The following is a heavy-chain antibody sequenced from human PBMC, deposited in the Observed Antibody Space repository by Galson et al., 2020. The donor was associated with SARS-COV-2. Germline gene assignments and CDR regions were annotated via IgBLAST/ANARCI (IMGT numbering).Heavy chain of an antibody. CDR3: ARDRADKVIGSTGYFDY. V-gene: IGHV4-39*07. Sequence: SEPLSLTCTVLDRSISSSSYYWGWIRQPPGKGLEWIGSLYYRGRTYYNPSLTSRVTISVDTSKHQISLKPSSVTAADTAVYYCARDRADKVIGSTGYFDYWGQRTLVTVSS. D-gene: IGHD2-2*01. J-gene: IGHJ4*02. CDR2: LYYRGRT. CDR1: DRSISSSSYY.